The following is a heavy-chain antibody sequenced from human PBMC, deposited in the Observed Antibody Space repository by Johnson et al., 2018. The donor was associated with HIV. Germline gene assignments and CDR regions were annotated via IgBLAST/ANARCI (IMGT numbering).Heavy chain of an antibody. CDR1: GFTFSSYG. CDR2: IRSDGSNK. V-gene: IGHV3-30*02. J-gene: IGHJ3*02. Sequence: QVQLVESGGGVVQPGGSLRLSCAASGFTFSSYGMHWVRQAPGKGLEWVAFIRSDGSNKYYADSVKGRFTISRDNSKNTLYLQMNSLRAEDTALYYCARVLIVVVVAAEIDAFDIWGQGTMVTVSS. CDR3: ARVLIVVVVAAEIDAFDI. D-gene: IGHD2-15*01.